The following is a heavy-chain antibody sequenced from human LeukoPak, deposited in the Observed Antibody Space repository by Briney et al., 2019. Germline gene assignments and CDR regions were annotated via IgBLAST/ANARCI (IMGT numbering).Heavy chain of an antibody. J-gene: IGHJ4*02. D-gene: IGHD6-19*01. CDR2: ISGSGGNT. Sequence: GGSLRLSCAASGFTFSTYAMSWVRQAPGKGLEWVSAISGSGGNTYYRDSVKGRFTISRDNSQNTLYLQINSLRAEDTAVYYCAKDRIAVAGTDRLEYFDDWGQGTLVTVSS. V-gene: IGHV3-23*01. CDR3: AKDRIAVAGTDRLEYFDD. CDR1: GFTFSTYA.